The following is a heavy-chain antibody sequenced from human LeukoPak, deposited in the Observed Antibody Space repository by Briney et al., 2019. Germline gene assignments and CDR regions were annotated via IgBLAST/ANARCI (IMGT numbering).Heavy chain of an antibody. CDR2: INPSGGST. Sequence: GASVKVSCKASGYTFTSYYMHWVRQAPGQGLEWMGIINPSGGSTSYAQKFQGRVTMTRDTSTSTVYMELSSLRSEDTAVYYCARGGSVIVVVIDFDYWGQGTLVTVSS. J-gene: IGHJ4*02. V-gene: IGHV1-46*01. CDR3: ARGGSVIVVVIDFDY. CDR1: GYTFTSYY. D-gene: IGHD3-22*01.